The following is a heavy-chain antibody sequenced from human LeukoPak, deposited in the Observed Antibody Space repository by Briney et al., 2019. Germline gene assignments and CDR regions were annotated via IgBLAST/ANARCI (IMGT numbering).Heavy chain of an antibody. J-gene: IGHJ3*02. Sequence: GGSLRVSCVASGFPFSHYAMSWVRQAPGKGLEWVSAISGSGGSTYYADSVKGRFTISRDNSKNTLYLQMNSLRAEDTAVYYCATTGQGAFDIWGQGTMVTVSS. CDR3: ATTGQGAFDI. V-gene: IGHV3-23*01. CDR1: GFPFSHYA. CDR2: ISGSGGST.